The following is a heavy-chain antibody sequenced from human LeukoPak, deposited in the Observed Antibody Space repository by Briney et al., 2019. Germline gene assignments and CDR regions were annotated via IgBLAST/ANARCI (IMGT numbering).Heavy chain of an antibody. Sequence: ASVKVSCKVSGYTLTELSMHWVRQAPGKGLEWMGGFDPEDGATIYAQKFQGRVTTTEDTSTDTAYMELSSLRSEDTAVYYCATVVLYSGYYFDYWGQGTLVTVSS. V-gene: IGHV1-24*01. D-gene: IGHD5-12*01. CDR1: GYTLTELS. CDR2: FDPEDGAT. CDR3: ATVVLYSGYYFDY. J-gene: IGHJ4*02.